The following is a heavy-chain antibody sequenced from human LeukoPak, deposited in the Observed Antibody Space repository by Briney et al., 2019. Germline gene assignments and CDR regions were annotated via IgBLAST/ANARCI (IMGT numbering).Heavy chain of an antibody. CDR1: GLSFGDHS. J-gene: IGHJ6*02. Sequence: GGSLRLSCAASGLSFGDHSMHWVRQPPGKGLEWVSLISWDESTTYYADSVKGRFTVSRDTSNNSLYLQMNSLRTEDTALYYCARGPNRWWVVSRNWGMDVWGRGTTVTVSS. CDR3: ARGPNRWWVVSRNWGMDV. V-gene: IGHV3-43*01. D-gene: IGHD2-15*01. CDR2: ISWDESTT.